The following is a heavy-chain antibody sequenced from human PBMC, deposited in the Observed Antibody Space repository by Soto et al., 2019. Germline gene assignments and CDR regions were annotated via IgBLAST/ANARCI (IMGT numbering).Heavy chain of an antibody. J-gene: IGHJ4*02. Sequence: QVQLVQSGAEVKKPGSSVKVSCKASGGTFSSYAISWVRQAPGQGLEWMGGIIPIFGTTNYAQKCQGRVTITADESTSTAYMELSSLRSEDTAGYYCASARGYSYGSPGHFDYWGQGTLVTVSS. CDR2: IIPIFGTT. CDR1: GGTFSSYA. CDR3: ASARGYSYGSPGHFDY. D-gene: IGHD5-18*01. V-gene: IGHV1-69*01.